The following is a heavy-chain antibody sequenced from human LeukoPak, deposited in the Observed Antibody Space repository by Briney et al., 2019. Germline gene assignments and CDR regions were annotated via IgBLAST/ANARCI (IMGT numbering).Heavy chain of an antibody. CDR3: AGAPAHYYYYYMDV. J-gene: IGHJ6*03. V-gene: IGHV1-2*02. CDR2: INPNSGGT. Sequence: EASVKVSCKASGYTFTGYYMHWVRQAPGQGLEWMGWINPNSGGTNYAQKFQGRVTMTRDTSISTAYMELSRLRSDDTAVYYCAGAPAHYYYYYMDVWGKGTTVTVSS. CDR1: GYTFTGYY.